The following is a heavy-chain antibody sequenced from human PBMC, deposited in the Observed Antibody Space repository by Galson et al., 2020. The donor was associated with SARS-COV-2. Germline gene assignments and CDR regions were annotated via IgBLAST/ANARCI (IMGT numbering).Heavy chain of an antibody. V-gene: IGHV3-30*18. Sequence: TGGSLRLSCAASGFTFSSYGMHWVRQAPGKGLEWVAVISYDGINKYYADSVKGRFTISRDNSKNTLYLQMNSLRAEDTAVYYCAKDRISSWYYFDYWGQGTLVTVSS. D-gene: IGHD6-13*01. CDR2: ISYDGINK. CDR3: AKDRISSWYYFDY. CDR1: GFTFSSYG. J-gene: IGHJ4*02.